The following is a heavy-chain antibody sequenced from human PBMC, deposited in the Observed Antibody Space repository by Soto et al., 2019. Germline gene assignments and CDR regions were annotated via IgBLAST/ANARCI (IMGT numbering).Heavy chain of an antibody. Sequence: PWGSMRLSCAVCGLTLRSSSMNWVRQAPGKGMEWVSLVTSGSNHLDYADSVKGRFTISRDNAKSLLHLEMNSLRAEDTAVYYCAKGYGFWSGYDIPTLYYYYGMDVWGQGTTVTFSS. D-gene: IGHD3-3*01. CDR3: AKGYGFWSGYDIPTLYYYYGMDV. CDR1: GLTLRSSS. J-gene: IGHJ6*02. CDR2: VTSGSNHL. V-gene: IGHV3-21*03.